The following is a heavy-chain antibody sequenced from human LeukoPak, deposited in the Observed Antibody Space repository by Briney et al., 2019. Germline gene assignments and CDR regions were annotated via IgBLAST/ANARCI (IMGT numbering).Heavy chain of an antibody. CDR2: ISYDGSNK. CDR3: ARDLDYVHALLGY. D-gene: IGHD4-17*01. Sequence: GGSLRLSCAASGFTFSSYAMHWVRQASGKGLEWVAVISYDGSNKYYADSVKGRFTISRDNSKNTLYLQMNSLRAEDTAVYYCARDLDYVHALLGYWGQGTLVTVSS. J-gene: IGHJ4*02. CDR1: GFTFSSYA. V-gene: IGHV3-30*04.